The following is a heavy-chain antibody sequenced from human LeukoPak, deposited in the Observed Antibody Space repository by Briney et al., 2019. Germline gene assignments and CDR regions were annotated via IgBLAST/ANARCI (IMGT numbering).Heavy chain of an antibody. D-gene: IGHD6-19*01. J-gene: IGHJ4*02. CDR2: IKEDGSEK. CDR1: GFTFSRYW. V-gene: IGHV3-7*03. CDR3: ASYSSGWYPHFDY. Sequence: PGGSLRLSCAASGFTFSRYWTSWVRQAPGKGLEWVANIKEDGSEKYYVDSVKGRFTISRDNAKNSLYLQMNSLRAEDTAVYYCASYSSGWYPHFDYWGQGTLVTVSS.